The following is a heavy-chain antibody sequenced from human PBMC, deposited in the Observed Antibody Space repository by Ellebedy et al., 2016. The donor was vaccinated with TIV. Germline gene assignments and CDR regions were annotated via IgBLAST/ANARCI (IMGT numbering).Heavy chain of an antibody. D-gene: IGHD2-21*01. CDR2: INHSGST. CDR3: ARGPGGHCGGDCYHYGMDV. J-gene: IGHJ6*02. V-gene: IGHV4-34*01. Sequence: SETLSLXXAVYGGSFSGYYWSWIRQPPGKGLEWIGEINHSGSTNYNPSLKSRVTISVDTSKNQFSLKLSSVTAADTAVYYCARGPGGHCGGDCYHYGMDVWGQGTTVTVSS. CDR1: GGSFSGYY.